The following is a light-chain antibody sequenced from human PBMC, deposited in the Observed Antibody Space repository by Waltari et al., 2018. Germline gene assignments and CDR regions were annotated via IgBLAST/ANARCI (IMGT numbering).Light chain of an antibody. Sequence: SYELTQPPSVSVSPGQTATITCSGDKLGDKYASWYQQKAGQSPVLVIYQDKKRPSGIPGRFSGSNSGNIATLTISGTQAVDEADYYCQAWDSNTVVVFGGGTRLTVL. CDR2: QDK. CDR1: KLGDKY. CDR3: QAWDSNTVVV. V-gene: IGLV3-1*01. J-gene: IGLJ2*01.